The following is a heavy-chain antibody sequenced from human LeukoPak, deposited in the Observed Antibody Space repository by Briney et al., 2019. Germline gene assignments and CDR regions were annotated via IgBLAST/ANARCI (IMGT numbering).Heavy chain of an antibody. Sequence: PGGSLRLSCAASGFIFSSSWMSWVRQAPGKGLEWVSAISASAGSTYYADSVKGRFTISRDNSKNTLYMQMNSLRAGDTAVYYCVKDRSSTWTKYYFDYWGQGTLVTVSS. CDR2: ISASAGST. CDR3: VKDRSSTWTKYYFDY. V-gene: IGHV3-23*01. D-gene: IGHD6-13*01. CDR1: GFIFSSSW. J-gene: IGHJ4*02.